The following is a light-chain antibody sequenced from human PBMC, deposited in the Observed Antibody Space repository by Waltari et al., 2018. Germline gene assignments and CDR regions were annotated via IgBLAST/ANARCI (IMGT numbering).Light chain of an antibody. J-gene: IGLJ1*01. CDR2: DVS. Sequence: QSALTQPASVSGSPGQSITISCAGASSDVGSYNYVSWYQQHPGKAPKLMIYDVSNRPSGVSNRFSGSKSGNTASLTISGLQAEDEGDYYCSSYTGSITFVFGTGTKVTVL. CDR1: SSDVGSYNY. V-gene: IGLV2-14*03. CDR3: SSYTGSITFV.